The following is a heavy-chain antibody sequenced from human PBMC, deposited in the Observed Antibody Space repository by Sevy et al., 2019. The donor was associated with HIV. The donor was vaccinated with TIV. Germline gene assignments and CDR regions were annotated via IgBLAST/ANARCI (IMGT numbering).Heavy chain of an antibody. V-gene: IGHV3-48*02. CDR1: GFTFSSFS. CDR2: ISSSSSTI. Sequence: GGSLRLSCAASGFTFSSFSMNWVRQAPGKGLEWVSYISSSSSTIYYADSVKGRFTISRDNAKNSLYLQMNSLRDEDTAVYYCARDLTYYDYVWGTYGGLDYWGQGTLVTVSS. CDR3: ARDLTYYDYVWGTYGGLDY. D-gene: IGHD3-16*01. J-gene: IGHJ4*02.